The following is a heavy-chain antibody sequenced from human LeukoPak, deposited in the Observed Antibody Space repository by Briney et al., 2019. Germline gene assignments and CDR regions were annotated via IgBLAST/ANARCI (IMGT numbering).Heavy chain of an antibody. CDR2: MNPNSGNT. CDR3: ARRQKRPNWFDP. Sequence: ASVKVSCKASGYTFTSYDINWVRQATGQGLEWMGWMNPNSGNTGYAQKFQGRVTITRNTSISTAYMELSSLRSEDTAVYYCARRQKRPNWFDPWGQGTLVTVSS. V-gene: IGHV1-8*03. CDR1: GYTFTSYD. J-gene: IGHJ5*02. D-gene: IGHD6-6*01.